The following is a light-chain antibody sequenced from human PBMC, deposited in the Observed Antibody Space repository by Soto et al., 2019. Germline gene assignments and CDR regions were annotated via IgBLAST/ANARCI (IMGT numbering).Light chain of an antibody. J-gene: IGLJ1*01. CDR2: DVS. CDR3: SSYTGSSTPYV. V-gene: IGLV2-14*01. CDR1: SSDVGGYNY. Sequence: QSVLTQPASVSGSPGQSITISCTGTSSDVGGYNYVSWYQQHPGKAPKLMIYDVSNRPSGVSNRFSGSKSGNTASLTISGLQAEDEADYYCSSYTGSSTPYVFGTGTNVTVL.